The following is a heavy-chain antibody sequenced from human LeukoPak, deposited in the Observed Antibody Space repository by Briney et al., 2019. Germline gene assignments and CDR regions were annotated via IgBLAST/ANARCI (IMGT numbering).Heavy chain of an antibody. Sequence: SETLSLTCTVPGGSISSSSYYWGWIRQPPGKGLEWIGSIYYSGSTYYNPSLKSRVTISVDTSKNQFSLKLSSVTAADTVVYYCARGADGRAVGSWNYVYWGQGTLVTVSS. J-gene: IGHJ4*02. V-gene: IGHV4-39*07. CDR3: ARGADGRAVGSWNYVY. D-gene: IGHD1-7*01. CDR2: IYYSGST. CDR1: GGSISSSSYY.